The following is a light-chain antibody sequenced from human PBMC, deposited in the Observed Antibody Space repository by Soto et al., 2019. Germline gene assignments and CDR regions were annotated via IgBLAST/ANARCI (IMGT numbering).Light chain of an antibody. CDR1: TSNIGAGYD. CDR3: QYYDSSLSVV. V-gene: IGLV1-40*01. Sequence: QSVLTQPPSVSGAPGQRVTISCTGSTSNIGAGYDVHWYQPLPGTAPQLRIYGNSKRPSGVPDRFSGAKSGTSASLAITGLRAEDEADYYCQYYDSSLSVVFGGGTKVTVL. J-gene: IGLJ2*01. CDR2: GNS.